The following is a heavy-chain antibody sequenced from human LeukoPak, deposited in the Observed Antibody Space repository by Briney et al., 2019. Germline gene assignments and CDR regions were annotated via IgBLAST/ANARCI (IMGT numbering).Heavy chain of an antibody. V-gene: IGHV1-18*01. CDR2: ISGSNGNT. J-gene: IGHJ6*03. Sequence: ASVKVSCKASGYTFTSYGISWVRQAPGQGLEWMGWISGSNGNTNYAQKFQGRVTITADKSTSTAYMELSSLRSEDTAVYYCARDSNEAAAAYYYYYMDVWGKGTTVTVSS. CDR1: GYTFTSYG. CDR3: ARDSNEAAAAYYYYYMDV. D-gene: IGHD6-13*01.